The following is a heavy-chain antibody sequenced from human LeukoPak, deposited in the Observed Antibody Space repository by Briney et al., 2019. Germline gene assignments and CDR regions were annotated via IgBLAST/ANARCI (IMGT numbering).Heavy chain of an antibody. V-gene: IGHV4-39*07. CDR1: GGSISSYY. CDR2: IYYSGST. CDR3: ARQTGSGLFILP. J-gene: IGHJ4*02. D-gene: IGHD3/OR15-3a*01. Sequence: SETLSLTCTVSGGSISSYYWGWIRQPPGKGLEWIGSIYYSGSTYYNPSLKSRVTISVDTSKNQFSLKLSSVTAADTAVYYCARQTGSGLFILPGGQGTLVTVSS.